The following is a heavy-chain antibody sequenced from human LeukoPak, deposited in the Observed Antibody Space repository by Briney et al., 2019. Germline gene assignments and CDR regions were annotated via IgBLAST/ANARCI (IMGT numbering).Heavy chain of an antibody. CDR3: ARAHRPVYYYMDV. Sequence: PSETLSLTCTVSGGSISSGSYYWSWIRQPAGKGLEWIGRIYTSGSTNYNPSLKSRVTISVDTSKNQFSLKLSSVTAADTAVYYCARAHRPVYYYMDVWGKGTTVTVSS. CDR1: GGSISSGSYY. CDR2: IYTSGST. J-gene: IGHJ6*03. V-gene: IGHV4-61*02. D-gene: IGHD6-6*01.